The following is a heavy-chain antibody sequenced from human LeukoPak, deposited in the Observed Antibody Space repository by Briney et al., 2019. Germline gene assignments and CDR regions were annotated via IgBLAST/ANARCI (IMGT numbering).Heavy chain of an antibody. CDR1: GYTFTSYY. CDR3: AREGIAVAGTDNYFDY. Sequence: ASVKVSCKASGYTFTSYYMHWVRQAPGQGLEWMGIINPSGGSTSYAQKSQGRVTMTRDTSTSTVYMELSSLRSEDTAVYYRAREGIAVAGTDNYFDYWGQGTLVTVSS. V-gene: IGHV1-46*01. CDR2: INPSGGST. J-gene: IGHJ4*02. D-gene: IGHD6-19*01.